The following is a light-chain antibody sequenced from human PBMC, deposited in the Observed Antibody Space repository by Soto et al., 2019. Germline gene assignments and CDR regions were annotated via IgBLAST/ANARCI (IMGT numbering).Light chain of an antibody. CDR2: TNY. CDR1: SPNIGSNT. CDR3: ATWDDSLSGVV. V-gene: IGLV1-44*01. J-gene: IGLJ2*01. Sequence: QLVLAQPPSASGTPGQRVTISCSGASPNIGSNTVNWYQQLPGTAPKLLIYTNYQRPSGVPDRFSGSKSGTSASLAISGLQSEDEADYYCATWDDSLSGVVFGGGTKVTVL.